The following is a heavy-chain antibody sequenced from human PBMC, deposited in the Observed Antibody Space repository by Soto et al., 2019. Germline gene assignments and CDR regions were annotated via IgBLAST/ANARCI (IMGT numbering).Heavy chain of an antibody. J-gene: IGHJ4*02. V-gene: IGHV4-39*07. CDR2: IYYSGST. CDR3: ARGRRSGSYYSRFDY. CDR1: GGSISSSSYY. D-gene: IGHD1-26*01. Sequence: SETLSLTCTVSGGSISSSSYYWGWIRQPPGKGLEWIGSIYYSGSTYYNPSLKSRVTISVDTSKNQFSLKLSSVTAADTAVYYCARGRRSGSYYSRFDYWGQGTLVTVSS.